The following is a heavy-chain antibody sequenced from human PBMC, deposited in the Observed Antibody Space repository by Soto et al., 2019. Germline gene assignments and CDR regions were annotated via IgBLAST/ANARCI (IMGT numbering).Heavy chain of an antibody. V-gene: IGHV1-3*01. CDR1: GYPFPTYA. D-gene: IGHD2-2*01. Sequence: QVQLVQSGAEVKKPGASVKFSCKVSGYPFPTYAMLWGPRAPGQRLRGRGWIKAGKGNTKNSQKFQGRVTITRDTSARTAYMELSSLRSEDTAVYYCARDLGSSGVPAAPIKNYYYYGMDVWGQGTTVTVSS. J-gene: IGHJ6*02. CDR3: ARDLGSSGVPAAPIKNYYYYGMDV. CDR2: IKAGKGNT.